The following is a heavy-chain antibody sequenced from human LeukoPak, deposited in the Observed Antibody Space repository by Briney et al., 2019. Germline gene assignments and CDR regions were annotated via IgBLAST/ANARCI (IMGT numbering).Heavy chain of an antibody. CDR3: AKGADLFLGRLNGFPDY. CDR2: IRYDGSNK. D-gene: IGHD2/OR15-2a*01. V-gene: IGHV3-30*02. Sequence: PGGSLRLSCAASGFTFSSYGMHWVRQAPGKGLEWVAFIRYDGSNKYYADSVKGRFTISRDNSKNTLYLQMNSLRAEDTAVYYCAKGADLFLGRLNGFPDYWGQGTLVTVSS. CDR1: GFTFSSYG. J-gene: IGHJ4*02.